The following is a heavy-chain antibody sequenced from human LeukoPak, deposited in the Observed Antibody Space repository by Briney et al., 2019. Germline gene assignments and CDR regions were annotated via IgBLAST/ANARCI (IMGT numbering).Heavy chain of an antibody. D-gene: IGHD2-15*01. CDR3: AKLSVMVVAATYLDY. V-gene: IGHV3-23*01. Sequence: GGSLRLSCAASGFTFSNYAMTWVRQAPGKGLECVSIISGSGGSTYYADSVKGRFTISRDNSKNTLYLQMNSLGAEDTAIYYCAKLSVMVVAATYLDYWGQGTLVTVSS. CDR1: GFTFSNYA. CDR2: ISGSGGST. J-gene: IGHJ4*02.